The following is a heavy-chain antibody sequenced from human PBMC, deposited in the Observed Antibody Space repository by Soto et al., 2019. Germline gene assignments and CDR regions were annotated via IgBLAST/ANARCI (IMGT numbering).Heavy chain of an antibody. CDR1: CGSISSYY. D-gene: IGHD7-27*01. CDR2: IYYSGST. J-gene: IGHJ4*02. V-gene: IGHV4-59*08. CDR3: ARRWGRTFDY. Sequence: SETLSLTCTVSCGSISSYYWSWIRQPPGKGLEWIGYIYYSGSTNYNPSLKSRVTISVDTSKNQFSLKLSSVTAADTAVYYCARRWGRTFDYWGQGTLVTVSS.